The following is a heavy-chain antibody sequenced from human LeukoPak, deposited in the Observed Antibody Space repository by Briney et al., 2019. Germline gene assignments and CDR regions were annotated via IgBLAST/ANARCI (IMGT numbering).Heavy chain of an antibody. D-gene: IGHD1-26*01. Sequence: GGSLRLSCAASGFTFSNYGMSWVRQAPGKGLEWVSTVSDSPGGTYYADSVKGRFTISRDNAKNSLYLQMNSLRAEDTAVYYCESGSYYAQTFDYWGQGTLVTVSS. J-gene: IGHJ4*02. V-gene: IGHV3-23*01. CDR1: GFTFSNYG. CDR3: ESGSYYAQTFDY. CDR2: VSDSPGGT.